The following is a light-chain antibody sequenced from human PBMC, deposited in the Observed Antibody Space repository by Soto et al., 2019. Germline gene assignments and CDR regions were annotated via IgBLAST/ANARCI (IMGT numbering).Light chain of an antibody. J-gene: IGLJ1*01. CDR2: EVS. Sequence: QSVLTQPASVSGSPGQSFTISCTGTSSDVGYYDFVSWYQQHPGKAPKLIIYEVSNRPSGVSDRFSASKSGNTASLTISGLQAEDEADYHCSSYAGSTAFYVFGTGTKVTVL. CDR1: SSDVGYYDF. V-gene: IGLV2-14*01. CDR3: SSYAGSTAFYV.